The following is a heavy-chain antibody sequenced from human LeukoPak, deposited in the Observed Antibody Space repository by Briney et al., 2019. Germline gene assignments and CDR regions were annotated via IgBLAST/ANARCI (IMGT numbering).Heavy chain of an antibody. J-gene: IGHJ6*02. Sequence: GGSLRLSCAASGFTFSNYAMHWVRQAPGKGLEGVTVISHDGNTKYYADSVKGRFTISRDNSNNTLYLQMNSLRAEDTALYYCARRIAAAATGNYYSYGMDVWGQGTTVTVSS. CDR2: ISHDGNTK. CDR1: GFTFSNYA. V-gene: IGHV3-30*04. D-gene: IGHD6-13*01. CDR3: ARRIAAAATGNYYSYGMDV.